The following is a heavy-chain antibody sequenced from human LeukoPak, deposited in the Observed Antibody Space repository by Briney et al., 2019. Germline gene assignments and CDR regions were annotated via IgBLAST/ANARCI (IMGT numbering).Heavy chain of an antibody. J-gene: IGHJ4*02. Sequence: PSETLSLTCAVYGGSFSGYYWSWIRQPPGKGLEWIGEINHSGSTNYNPSLKSRVTISVDTSKNQFSLKLSSVTAADTAVYYCAREIDNWSDFSVDYWGQGTLVTVSS. D-gene: IGHD1-1*01. CDR2: INHSGST. CDR3: AREIDNWSDFSVDY. V-gene: IGHV4-34*01. CDR1: GGSFSGYY.